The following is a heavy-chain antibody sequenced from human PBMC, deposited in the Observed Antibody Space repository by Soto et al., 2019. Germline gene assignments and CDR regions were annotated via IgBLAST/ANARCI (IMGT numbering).Heavy chain of an antibody. CDR1: GGSISNYY. V-gene: IGHV4-4*07. J-gene: IGHJ4*02. D-gene: IGHD3-3*01. Sequence: LSLTCTVSGGSISNYYCNWIRQPAGKGLEWIGRIDASGSTNYNPSLKSRVTMSVDTSKQEFSLKLSSVTAADTALYYCARGGQDFWSGPFDYWGRGALVTVSS. CDR3: ARGGQDFWSGPFDY. CDR2: IDASGST.